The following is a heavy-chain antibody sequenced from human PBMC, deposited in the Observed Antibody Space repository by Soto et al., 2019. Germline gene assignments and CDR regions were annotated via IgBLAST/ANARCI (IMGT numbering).Heavy chain of an antibody. CDR3: GRGGSDSPMAPGY. D-gene: IGHD5-18*01. J-gene: IGHJ4*02. CDR2: INPDGSAT. V-gene: IGHV3-74*01. CDR1: GFTFSSCW. Sequence: GGSLRLSCAASGFTFSSCWMHWVRQAPGKGLVWVSRINPDGSATNYADSVKGRFTISRDNAKNTLYLQMNSLRAEDTAVFYCGRGGSDSPMAPGYWGQGTLVTVSS.